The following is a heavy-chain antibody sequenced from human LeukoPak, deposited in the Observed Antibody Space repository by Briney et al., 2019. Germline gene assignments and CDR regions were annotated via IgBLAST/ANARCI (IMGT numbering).Heavy chain of an antibody. J-gene: IGHJ4*02. V-gene: IGHV1-2*02. Sequence: ASVKVSCKASGYTFTAYYMHWVRQAPGQGLELIAWINPDRDGAIYAQKFQGRVTMTRDTSISTAYMELSRLRSDDTAMCYCARDPPQGSGSYWAPFDYWGQGTLVTVSS. CDR1: GYTFTAYY. CDR3: ARDPPQGSGSYWAPFDY. D-gene: IGHD1-26*01. CDR2: INPDRDGA.